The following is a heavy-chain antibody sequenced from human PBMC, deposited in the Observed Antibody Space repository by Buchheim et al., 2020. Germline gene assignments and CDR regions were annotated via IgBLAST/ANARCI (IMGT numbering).Heavy chain of an antibody. D-gene: IGHD2-15*01. CDR2: IYYSGST. Sequence: QPQLQESGPGLVKPSETLSLTCTVSGGSISSSSYYWGWIRQPPGKGLEWIGSIYYSGSTYYNPSLKSRVTISVDTSKNQFSLKLSSVTAADTAVYYCAGQEGYCSGGSCYAFDYWGQGTL. CDR3: AGQEGYCSGGSCYAFDY. J-gene: IGHJ4*02. V-gene: IGHV4-39*01. CDR1: GGSISSSSYY.